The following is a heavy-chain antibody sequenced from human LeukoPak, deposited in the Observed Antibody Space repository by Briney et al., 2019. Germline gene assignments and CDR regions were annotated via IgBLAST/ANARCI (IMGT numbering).Heavy chain of an antibody. CDR3: AKDLPHYYESSAMGPFDY. D-gene: IGHD3-22*01. CDR1: EFTFSSYV. V-gene: IGHV3-23*01. Sequence: GGSLRLSCAASEFTFSSYVMAWVRQAPGNGLEWVSGISGSGDSTYYADSVKGRFTISRDNSKNTLYLQMTSLRAEDTAVYYCAKDLPHYYESSAMGPFDYWGQGTLVTVSS. J-gene: IGHJ4*02. CDR2: ISGSGDST.